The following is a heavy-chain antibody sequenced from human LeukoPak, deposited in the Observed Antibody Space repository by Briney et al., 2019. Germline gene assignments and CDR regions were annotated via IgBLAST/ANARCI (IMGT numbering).Heavy chain of an antibody. D-gene: IGHD3-10*01. J-gene: IGHJ4*02. Sequence: QPGGSLRLSCAASGFTFSSYAMSWVRQAPGKGLEWVSAISGSGGSTYYADSVKGRFTISRDKSKNTLYVQMNSLRAEDTAVYYCAKGAIKLLWFGELSPFDYWGQGTLVTVSS. CDR3: AKGAIKLLWFGELSPFDY. CDR2: ISGSGGST. CDR1: GFTFSSYA. V-gene: IGHV3-23*01.